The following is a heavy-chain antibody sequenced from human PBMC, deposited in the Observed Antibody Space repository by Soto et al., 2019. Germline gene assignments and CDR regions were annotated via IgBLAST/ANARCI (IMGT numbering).Heavy chain of an antibody. CDR2: ISGGGENT. CDR1: GFTFSNYA. CDR3: AKPVATYYYYYMDV. D-gene: IGHD5-12*01. J-gene: IGHJ6*03. V-gene: IGHV3-23*01. Sequence: GGSLRLSCVASGFTFSNYAMNLVRQAPGKGLEWVSVISGGGENTNYAASVKGRFTISRDNSKNTQYLQMNSLRAEDTAVYFCAKPVATYYYYYMDVWGKGTTVTVS.